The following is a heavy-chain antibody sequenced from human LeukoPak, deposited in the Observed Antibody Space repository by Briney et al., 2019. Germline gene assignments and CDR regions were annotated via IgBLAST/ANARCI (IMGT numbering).Heavy chain of an antibody. D-gene: IGHD1-26*01. CDR3: AREQVSSGSYPDDAFDI. Sequence: SETLSLTYTVSGGSISSYDWSWIRQPPGKGLEWIGYMYYSGTTNYNPSLKSRVTISVDTSKNQFSLKLSSVTAADTAVYYCAREQVSSGSYPDDAFDIWGQGTMVTVSS. CDR1: GGSISSYD. CDR2: MYYSGTT. V-gene: IGHV4-59*01. J-gene: IGHJ3*02.